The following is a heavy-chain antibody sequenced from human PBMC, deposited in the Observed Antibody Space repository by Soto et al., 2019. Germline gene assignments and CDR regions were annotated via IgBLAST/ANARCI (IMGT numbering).Heavy chain of an antibody. V-gene: IGHV4-31*03. D-gene: IGHD3-10*01. CDR1: GGSISSGGYY. CDR2: IYYSGST. Sequence: SETLSLTCTVSGGSISSGGYYWSWIRQHPGKGLEWIGYIYYSGSTYYNPSLKSRVTISVDTSKNQFSLKLSSVTAADTAVYYCARDRYYYGSGTPPGYYYGMDVWGQGTTVT. CDR3: ARDRYYYGSGTPPGYYYGMDV. J-gene: IGHJ6*02.